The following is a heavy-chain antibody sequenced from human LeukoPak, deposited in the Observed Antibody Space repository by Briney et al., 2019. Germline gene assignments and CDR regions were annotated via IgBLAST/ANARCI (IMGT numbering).Heavy chain of an antibody. CDR2: INHSGST. D-gene: IGHD3-10*01. CDR1: GGSFSGYY. V-gene: IGHV4-34*01. CDR3: ARAGEYSDY. Sequence: PSETLSLTCAVYGGSFSGYYWSWIRQPPGKGLEWIGEINHSGSTNYNPSLKSRVTISVDTSKNQFSLKLSSVTAADTAVYYCARAGEYSDYWGQGTLVTVSS. J-gene: IGHJ4*02.